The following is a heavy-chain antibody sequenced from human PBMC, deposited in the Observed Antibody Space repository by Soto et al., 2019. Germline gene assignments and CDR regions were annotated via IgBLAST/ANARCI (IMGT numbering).Heavy chain of an antibody. CDR3: TRGYCTVGSCAFDS. Sequence: EVQLVESGGGLVQPGRSLRLSCAASGFTFHDYAMHWVRQAPGKGLEWVSLVSWNSAGLVYADSIKGRFTISRDNAKNCLYLQMNNLRTEDTAFYYCTRGYCTVGSCAFDSWGQGTMVTVSS. V-gene: IGHV3-9*01. D-gene: IGHD2-8*02. J-gene: IGHJ3*02. CDR2: VSWNSAGL. CDR1: GFTFHDYA.